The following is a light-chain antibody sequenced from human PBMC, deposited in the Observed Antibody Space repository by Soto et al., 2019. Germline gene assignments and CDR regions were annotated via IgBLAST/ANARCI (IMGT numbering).Light chain of an antibody. CDR2: GNT. J-gene: IGLJ2*01. CDR1: SSNIGAGYD. Sequence: QSVLTQPPSVSGAPGQRVTISCTGSSSNIGAGYDVHWYQQLPGRAPKLLIYGNTNRPSGVPDRFSGSKSATSSSLAITGFQAEDEADYYCLSFDSSLSVVFGGGTKLTFL. CDR3: LSFDSSLSVV. V-gene: IGLV1-40*01.